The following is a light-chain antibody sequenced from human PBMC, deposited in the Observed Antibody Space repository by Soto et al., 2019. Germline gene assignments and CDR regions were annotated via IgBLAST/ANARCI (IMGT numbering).Light chain of an antibody. CDR1: SSNIGAGYD. CDR3: QSYDTRLSGSV. Sequence: QSVLTQPPSVSGAPGQGVTISCTGSSSNIGAGYDIHWYQQLPGTAPKLLIYDNDNRPSGVPDRFSGSKSGTSASLAITGLQAEDEADYYCQSYDTRLSGSVFGTGTKVTVL. V-gene: IGLV1-40*01. CDR2: DND. J-gene: IGLJ1*01.